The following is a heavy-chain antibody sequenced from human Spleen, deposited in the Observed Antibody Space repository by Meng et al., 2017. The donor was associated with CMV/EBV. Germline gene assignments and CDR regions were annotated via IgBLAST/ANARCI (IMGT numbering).Heavy chain of an antibody. CDR2: IYYSGST. CDR1: GGAISSSGYA. CDR3: ARDPSYSSGWNPGY. Sequence: GGAISSSGYAWGWNRQTPGKELEWIGSIYYSGSTNYGPSLKSQVTISVDTSKNQFSLKLSSVTAADTAVYYCARDPSYSSGWNPGYWGQGTLVTVSS. J-gene: IGHJ4*02. D-gene: IGHD6-19*01. V-gene: IGHV4-39*07.